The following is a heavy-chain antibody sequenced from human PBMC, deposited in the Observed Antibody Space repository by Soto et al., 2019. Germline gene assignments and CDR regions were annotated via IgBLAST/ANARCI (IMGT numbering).Heavy chain of an antibody. D-gene: IGHD2-2*01. Sequence: ASVKVSCKASGYTFTSYDINWVRQATGQGLEWMGWMNPNSGNTGYAQKFQGRVTMTRNTSISTAYMELSSLTSEDTAVYYCAKKGGYHLGNDWFDPWGQGTLVTVSS. CDR2: MNPNSGNT. CDR1: GYTFTSYD. CDR3: AKKGGYHLGNDWFDP. V-gene: IGHV1-8*01. J-gene: IGHJ5*02.